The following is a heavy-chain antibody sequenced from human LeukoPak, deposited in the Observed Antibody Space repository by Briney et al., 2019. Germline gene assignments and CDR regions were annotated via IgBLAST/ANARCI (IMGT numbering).Heavy chain of an antibody. Sequence: AGGSLRLSCAASEFAFSTYNMNWVRQAPGKGLESVSYISTGSSTTYYADSVKGRFTISRDNVENSLYLQMNSLRDEDTAVYYCARDKDIVATTDFDYWGQGTLVTVSS. CDR1: EFAFSTYN. CDR3: ARDKDIVATTDFDY. CDR2: ISTGSSTT. J-gene: IGHJ4*02. V-gene: IGHV3-48*02. D-gene: IGHD5-12*01.